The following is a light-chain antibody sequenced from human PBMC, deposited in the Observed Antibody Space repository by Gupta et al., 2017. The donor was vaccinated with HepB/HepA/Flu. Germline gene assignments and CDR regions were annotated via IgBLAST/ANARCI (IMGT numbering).Light chain of an antibody. CDR3: QQSYSNPLIT. CDR1: QSISSY. Sequence: DIQMTQSPSSLSASVGDRVTITCRASQSISSYLNWYKQKPGKAPKLLIYAASSLQSGVPSRFSGSGSGTDFTLTISSRQPEDFATYYCQQSYSNPLITFGGGTKVEIK. V-gene: IGKV1-39*01. J-gene: IGKJ4*01. CDR2: AAS.